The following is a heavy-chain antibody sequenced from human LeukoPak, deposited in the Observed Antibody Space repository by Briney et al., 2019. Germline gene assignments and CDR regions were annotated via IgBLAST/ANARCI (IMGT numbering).Heavy chain of an antibody. Sequence: GGSLRLSCTASGFTFGDYAMSWVRQAPGKGLEWVSYISSSSSTIYYADSVKGRFTISRDNAKNSLYLQMNSLRAEDTAVYYCATSLHSSVDYWGQGTLVTVSS. CDR3: ATSLHSSVDY. CDR1: GFTFGDYA. J-gene: IGHJ4*02. CDR2: ISSSSSTI. V-gene: IGHV3-48*01. D-gene: IGHD3-22*01.